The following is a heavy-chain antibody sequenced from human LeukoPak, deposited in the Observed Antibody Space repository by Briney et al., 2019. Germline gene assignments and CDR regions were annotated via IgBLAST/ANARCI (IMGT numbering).Heavy chain of an antibody. J-gene: IGHJ5*02. CDR1: GYTLTELS. Sequence: ASVKVSCKVSGYTLTELSMHWVRQAPGKGLEWMGGFDPEDGETIYAQKFQGRVTITADESTSTAYMELSSLRSEDTAVYYCARDWGTSIVVVPAAMKYNWFDPWGQGTLVTVSS. CDR3: ARDWGTSIVVVPAAMKYNWFDP. CDR2: FDPEDGET. D-gene: IGHD2-2*01. V-gene: IGHV1-24*01.